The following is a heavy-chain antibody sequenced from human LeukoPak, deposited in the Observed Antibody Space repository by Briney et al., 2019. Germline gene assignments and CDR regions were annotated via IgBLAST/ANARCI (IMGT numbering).Heavy chain of an antibody. CDR1: GYTFSGTGWY. CDR2: IHPNNGDT. D-gene: IGHD3-10*01. J-gene: IGHJ4*02. Sequence: ASVKVSCKASGYTFSGTGWYLSWLRQASGQGLECMGWIHPNNGDTAYAQKFEGRVAMTRDTSISTAYMELRRLRPDDTAVYFCVRDGPAQMVDLDYWGQGTLVTVSS. CDR3: VRDGPAQMVDLDY. V-gene: IGHV1-2*02.